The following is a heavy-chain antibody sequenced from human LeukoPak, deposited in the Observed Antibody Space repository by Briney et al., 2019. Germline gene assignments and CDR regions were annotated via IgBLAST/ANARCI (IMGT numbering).Heavy chain of an antibody. CDR2: ISGSSDST. J-gene: IGHJ4*02. Sequence: GGSLRLSCAASGFTFSSYAMSWVRQAPGKGLEWVSAISGSSDSTYYADSVKGRFTISRDNSKNTLYLQMNSLRAEDTAVYYCAKAGAVVVVAAKYFDYWGQGTLVTVSS. D-gene: IGHD2-15*01. V-gene: IGHV3-23*01. CDR1: GFTFSSYA. CDR3: AKAGAVVVVAAKYFDY.